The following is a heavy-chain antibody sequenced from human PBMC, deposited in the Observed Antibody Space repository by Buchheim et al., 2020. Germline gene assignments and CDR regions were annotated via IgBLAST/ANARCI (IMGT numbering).Heavy chain of an antibody. Sequence: QVQLVESGGGVVQPGRSLRLSCAASGFTFSSYAMHWVRQAPGKGLEWVAVISYDGRSENYVDSVKGRFTISSDNSENTLYLQMNSLRVEDTAVYYCAREDGELYFDYWGQGTL. CDR3: AREDGELYFDY. CDR2: ISYDGRSE. V-gene: IGHV3-30*04. D-gene: IGHD1-7*01. J-gene: IGHJ4*02. CDR1: GFTFSSYA.